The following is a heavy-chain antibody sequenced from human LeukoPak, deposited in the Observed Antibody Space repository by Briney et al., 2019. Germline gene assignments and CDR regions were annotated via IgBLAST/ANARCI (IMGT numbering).Heavy chain of an antibody. D-gene: IGHD1-26*01. CDR1: GGSISSGDYY. CDR3: ARHSGGNYHYFDY. Sequence: SQTLSLTCTVSGGSISSGDYYWSWIRQPPGKGLEWIGYIYHSGSTYYNPSLKSRVTISVDRSNNQFSLKLNSVTAADTAVYYCARHSGGNYHYFDYWGQGTLVTVSS. CDR2: IYHSGST. V-gene: IGHV4-30-2*01. J-gene: IGHJ4*02.